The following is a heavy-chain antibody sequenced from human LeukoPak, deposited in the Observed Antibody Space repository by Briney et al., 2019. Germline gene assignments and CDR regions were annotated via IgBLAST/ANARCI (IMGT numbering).Heavy chain of an antibody. CDR1: GGSISGYY. V-gene: IGHV4-4*07. J-gene: IGHJ4*02. CDR3: ARSTGWSSDLFDY. Sequence: SETLSLTSTVPGGSISGYYWNCIRQPVGEGLEWIGRVYTSGTTNYSPSLKSRITMSVDTSKNQFSLRLISVTAADTAVYYCARSTGWSSDLFDYWGQGALVTVSS. D-gene: IGHD6-19*01. CDR2: VYTSGTT.